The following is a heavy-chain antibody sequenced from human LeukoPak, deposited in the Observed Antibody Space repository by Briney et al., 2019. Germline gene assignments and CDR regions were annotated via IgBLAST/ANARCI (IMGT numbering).Heavy chain of an antibody. CDR3: ASPFGNDAFDI. D-gene: IGHD4-23*01. V-gene: IGHV1-46*01. Sequence: ASVKVSCKASGYTFTSYAMNWVRQAPGQGLEWMGIINPSGGSTSYAQKFQGRVTMTRDTSISTAYMELSRLRSDDTAVYYCASPFGNDAFDIWGQGTMVTVSS. J-gene: IGHJ3*02. CDR2: INPSGGST. CDR1: GYTFTSYA.